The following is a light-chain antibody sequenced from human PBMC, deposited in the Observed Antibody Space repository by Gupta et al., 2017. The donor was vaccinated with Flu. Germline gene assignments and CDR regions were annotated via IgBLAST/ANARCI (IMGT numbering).Light chain of an antibody. CDR2: AAS. Sequence: ENELTQSPGTLSLTPGEGATLSGRASQSVSSSDLAWYQQKPGQAPRLLIYAASSRATGTPDRFSGSASVTDFTLTISRLEPEDFAVYYCQQYGTSPRTFGQGTKVEIK. V-gene: IGKV3-20*01. CDR1: QSVSSSD. J-gene: IGKJ1*01. CDR3: QQYGTSPRT.